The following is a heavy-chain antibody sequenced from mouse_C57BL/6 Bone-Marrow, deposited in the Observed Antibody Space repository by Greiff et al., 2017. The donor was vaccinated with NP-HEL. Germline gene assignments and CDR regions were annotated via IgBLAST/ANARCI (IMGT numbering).Heavy chain of an antibody. Sequence: QVHVKQSGAELVRPGTSVKMSCKASGYTFTNYWIGWAKQRPGHGLEWIGDIYPGGGYTNYNEKFKGKATLTADKSSSTAYMQFSSLTSEDSAIYYCARSNWDDAFAYWGQGTLVTVSA. CDR1: GYTFTNYW. CDR3: ARSNWDDAFAY. CDR2: IYPGGGYT. D-gene: IGHD4-1*01. V-gene: IGHV1-63*01. J-gene: IGHJ3*01.